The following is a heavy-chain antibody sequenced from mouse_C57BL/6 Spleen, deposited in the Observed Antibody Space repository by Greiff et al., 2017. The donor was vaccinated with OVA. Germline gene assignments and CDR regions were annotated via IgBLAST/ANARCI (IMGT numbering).Heavy chain of an antibody. CDR1: GYTFTSYW. J-gene: IGHJ4*01. D-gene: IGHD1-1*01. CDR2: IDPSDSYT. CDR3: ARCYGSSRYYAMYY. Sequence: QVQLQQPGAELVRPGTSVKLSCKASGYTFTSYWMHWVKQRPGQGLEWIGVIDPSDSYTNYNQKFKGKATLTVDTSSSTADMQLSSLTSVDSAVYYCARCYGSSRYYAMYYWGQGTSVTVSS. V-gene: IGHV1-59*01.